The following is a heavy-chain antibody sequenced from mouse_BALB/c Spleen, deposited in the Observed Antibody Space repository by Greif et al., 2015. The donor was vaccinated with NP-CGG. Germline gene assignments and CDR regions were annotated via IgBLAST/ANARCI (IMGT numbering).Heavy chain of an antibody. CDR1: GYSITSDYA. J-gene: IGHJ4*01. CDR2: ISYSGST. CDR3: ARSEYGNYGDY. D-gene: IGHD2-10*02. Sequence: VQLQQSGPGLVKPSQSLSLTCTVTGYSITSDYAWNWIRQFPGNKLEWMGYISYSGSTSYNPSLKSRISITRDTSKNQFFLQLNSVTTEDTATYYCARSEYGNYGDYWGQGTSVTVSS. V-gene: IGHV3-2*02.